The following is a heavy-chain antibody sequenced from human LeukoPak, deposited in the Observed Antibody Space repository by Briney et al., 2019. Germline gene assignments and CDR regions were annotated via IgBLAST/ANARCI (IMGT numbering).Heavy chain of an antibody. CDR3: ARHIVVVPAASGVLDY. D-gene: IGHD2-2*01. CDR1: GGTYSSYA. Sequence: SVKVSCKSSGGTYSSYAISWVRPAPGQGLEWMGRIIPIFGIANYAQKFQGRVTITADKSTSTAYMELSSLRSEDTAVYYCARHIVVVPAASGVLDYWGQGTLVTVSS. CDR2: IIPIFGIA. V-gene: IGHV1-69*04. J-gene: IGHJ4*02.